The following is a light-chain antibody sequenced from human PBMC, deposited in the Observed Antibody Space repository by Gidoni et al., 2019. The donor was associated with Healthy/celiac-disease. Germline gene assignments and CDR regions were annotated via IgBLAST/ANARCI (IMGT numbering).Light chain of an antibody. Sequence: DIQMTQSPSSLSASVGDRVTITCRASQSISSYLNWYQQKPGKAPKLLIYAASSLQSGVPSRVSGSGSGTDFTLTISSLQPEEFATYYCQQSYSTPLTFGGXTKVEIK. J-gene: IGKJ4*01. V-gene: IGKV1-39*01. CDR2: AAS. CDR1: QSISSY. CDR3: QQSYSTPLT.